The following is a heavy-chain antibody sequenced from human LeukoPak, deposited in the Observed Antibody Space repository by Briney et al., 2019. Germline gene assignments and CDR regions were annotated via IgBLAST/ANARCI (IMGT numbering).Heavy chain of an antibody. D-gene: IGHD6-13*01. CDR3: ARIAPWGYSSAWYYFDF. CDR1: GGSISAYY. J-gene: IGHJ4*02. CDR2: FYDRGSV. Sequence: SETLSLTCTVSGGSISAYYWSWIRQPPGKGLEWIGYFYDRGSVNYNPSLKTRVTISVDTSRNQLSLRLSSVTAADTAVYYCARIAPWGYSSAWYYFDFWGQGTLITVSS. V-gene: IGHV4-59*01.